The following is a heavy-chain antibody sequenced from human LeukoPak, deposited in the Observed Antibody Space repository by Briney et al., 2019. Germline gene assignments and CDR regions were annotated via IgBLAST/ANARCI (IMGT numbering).Heavy chain of an antibody. CDR3: ARQYYDFWSGYRKGWFDP. V-gene: IGHV3-66*02. CDR1: GLTVSSNY. Sequence: GGSLRLSCAASGLTVSSNYMSWVRQAPGKGLEWVSVIYSGGSTYYADSVKGRFTISRDNSKNTLYLQMNSLRAEDTAVYYCARQYYDFWSGYRKGWFDPWGQGTLVTVSS. CDR2: IYSGGST. D-gene: IGHD3-3*01. J-gene: IGHJ5*02.